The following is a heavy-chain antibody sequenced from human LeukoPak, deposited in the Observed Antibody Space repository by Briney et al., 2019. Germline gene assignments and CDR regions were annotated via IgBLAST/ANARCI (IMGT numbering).Heavy chain of an antibody. CDR3: ARDSYSNFHDY. V-gene: IGHV3-30*03. Sequence: GGSLRLSCAASGFTFSSYGMHWVRQAPGKGLEWVAVISYDGSNKYYADSVKGRFTISRDNAKNSLYLQMNSLRAEDTAVYYCARDSYSNFHDYWGQGTLVTVSS. CDR1: GFTFSSYG. CDR2: ISYDGSNK. J-gene: IGHJ4*02. D-gene: IGHD4-11*01.